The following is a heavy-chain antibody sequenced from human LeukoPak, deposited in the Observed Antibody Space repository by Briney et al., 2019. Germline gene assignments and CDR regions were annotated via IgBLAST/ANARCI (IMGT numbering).Heavy chain of an antibody. J-gene: IGHJ5*02. CDR1: GGSFSGYY. V-gene: IGHV4-34*01. D-gene: IGHD2-15*01. CDR2: INHSGST. Sequence: SETLSLTCAVYGGSFSGYYWSWIRQPPGKGLEWIGEINHSGSTNYNPSLKSRVTISVDTSKNQFSLKLSSVTAADTAVYHCARARSRYNWFDPWGQGTLVTVSS. CDR3: ARARSRYNWFDP.